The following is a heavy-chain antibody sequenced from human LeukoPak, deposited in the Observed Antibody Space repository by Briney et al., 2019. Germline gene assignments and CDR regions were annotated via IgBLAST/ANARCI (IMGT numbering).Heavy chain of an antibody. CDR3: AKDDSSGYYYPPYFDY. CDR2: VTVSGRGGST. Sequence: GGSLRLSCAASGFTFSTYAMSWVRQAPGKGLEWVSAVTVSGRGGSTYYADSVKGRFTISRDNSKNTLYLQMNSLRAEDTAVYYCAKDDSSGYYYPPYFDYWGQGTLVTVSS. D-gene: IGHD3-22*01. J-gene: IGHJ4*02. V-gene: IGHV3-23*01. CDR1: GFTFSTYA.